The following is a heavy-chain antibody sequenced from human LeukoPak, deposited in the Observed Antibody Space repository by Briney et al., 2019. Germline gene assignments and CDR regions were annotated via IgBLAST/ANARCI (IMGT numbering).Heavy chain of an antibody. CDR3: ARARGYSYGPDAFDI. Sequence: SETLSLTCAVYGGSFSGYYWSWIRQPPGKGLEWIGEINHSGSTNYNPSLKSRVTISVDPSKTQFSLKLSSVTAADTAVYYCARARGYSYGPDAFDIWGQGTMVTVPS. D-gene: IGHD5-18*01. CDR2: INHSGST. J-gene: IGHJ3*02. V-gene: IGHV4-34*01. CDR1: GGSFSGYY.